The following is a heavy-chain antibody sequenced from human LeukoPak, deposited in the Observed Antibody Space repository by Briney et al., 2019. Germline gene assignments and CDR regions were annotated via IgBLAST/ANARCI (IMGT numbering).Heavy chain of an antibody. CDR3: ARAVDILRYFDWLLPPYFDY. CDR1: GGSISSGGYS. J-gene: IGHJ4*02. CDR2: IYYSGST. Sequence: SETLSLTCTVSGGSISSGGYSWSWIRQHPGKGLEWIGYIYYSGSTYYNPSLKSRVTISVDTSKNQFSLKLSSVTAADTAVYYCARAVDILRYFDWLLPPYFDYWGQGTLVTVSS. V-gene: IGHV4-31*03. D-gene: IGHD3-9*01.